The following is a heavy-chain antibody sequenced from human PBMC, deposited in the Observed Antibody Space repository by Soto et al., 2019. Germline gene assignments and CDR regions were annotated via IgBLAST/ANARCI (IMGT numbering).Heavy chain of an antibody. J-gene: IGHJ4*02. CDR1: DFRFSIYS. CDR2: LTATGDRT. Sequence: RGSLILSCADSDFRFSIYSMGWVRQTPGKGLEWVAALTATGDRTYYADSVTGRFTISRDNSKKTHYLQMTSLRAEDTAMYYCATMNGYFEYWGQGTPVTVSS. D-gene: IGHD3-22*01. CDR3: ATMNGYFEY. V-gene: IGHV3-23*01.